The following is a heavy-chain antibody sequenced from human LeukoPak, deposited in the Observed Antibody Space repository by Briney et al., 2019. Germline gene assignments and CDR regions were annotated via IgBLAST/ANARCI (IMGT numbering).Heavy chain of an antibody. CDR3: ARVWGPTPIHYFDY. CDR1: GYSFTIYD. D-gene: IGHD3-16*01. Sequence: ASVKVSCKTSGYSFTIYDINWLRQAPGQGPEWMGWVNTATGNTGYAQKFQGRVSMTRDTSRTTAYMELRSLTSEDTAVYFCARVWGPTPIHYFDYWGQGSLATVSP. CDR2: VNTATGNT. V-gene: IGHV1-8*01. J-gene: IGHJ4*02.